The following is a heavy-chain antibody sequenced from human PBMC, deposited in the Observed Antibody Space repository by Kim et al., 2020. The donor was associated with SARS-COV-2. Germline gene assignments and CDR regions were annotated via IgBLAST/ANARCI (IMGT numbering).Heavy chain of an antibody. CDR1: GGSISITNHY. CDR2: IYFSGST. J-gene: IGHJ4*02. V-gene: IGHV4-39*07. CDR3: ARVPGRVVPNFDY. Sequence: SETLSLTCTVSGGSISITNHYWGWIRQPPEKGLEWIGSIYFSGSTYYNPSLKSRVTLSLDTSKNQFSLTLSSVTAADTAVYYCARVPGRVVPNFDYWGQGTLVTVSS. D-gene: IGHD2-21*01.